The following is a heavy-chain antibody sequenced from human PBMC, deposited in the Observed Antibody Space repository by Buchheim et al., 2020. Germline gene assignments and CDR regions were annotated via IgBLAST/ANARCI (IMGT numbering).Heavy chain of an antibody. CDR2: ISSSSSYI. Sequence: EVQLVESGGGLVKPGGSLRLSCAASGFTFSSYXMNWVRQAPGKGLEWVSSISSSSSYIYYGDSVKGRFNXPRDNAKNSLYLQMNSLRAEDTAVYYCARDTVTTSGIDYWGQGTL. CDR1: GFTFSSYX. D-gene: IGHD4-17*01. V-gene: IGHV3-21*01. J-gene: IGHJ4*02. CDR3: ARDTVTTSGIDY.